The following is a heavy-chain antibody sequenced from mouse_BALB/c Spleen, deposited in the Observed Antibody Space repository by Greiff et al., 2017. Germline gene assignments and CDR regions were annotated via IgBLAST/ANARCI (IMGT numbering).Heavy chain of an antibody. D-gene: IGHD1-1*01. CDR2: IYPGSGST. CDR1: GYTFTSYW. J-gene: IGHJ1*01. Sequence: LQQPGSELVRPGASVKLSCKASGYTFTSYWMHWVKQRHGQGLEWIGNIYPGSGSTNYDEKFKSKGTLTVDTSSSTAYMHLSSLTSEDSAVYYCTSKGDYGSSYRYFDVWGAGTTVTVSS. CDR3: TSKGDYGSSYRYFDV. V-gene: IGHV1S22*01.